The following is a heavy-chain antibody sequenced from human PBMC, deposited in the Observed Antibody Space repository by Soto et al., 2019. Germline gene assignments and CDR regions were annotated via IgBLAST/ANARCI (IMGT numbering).Heavy chain of an antibody. D-gene: IGHD5-18*01. CDR1: GFPFDDLA. CDR3: SGEDSPDTAYLSLY. J-gene: IGHJ4*02. CDR2: IRNQSYQETT. V-gene: IGHV3-49*04. Sequence: PGYSLRLSCTGAGFPFDDLAINWVRQAPGKGVEWVGVIRNQSYQETTEYAAAAKGRFTISRETSNGIASLQLNSPHIEDSAVYYCSGEDSPDTAYLSLYWGQGTPVNV.